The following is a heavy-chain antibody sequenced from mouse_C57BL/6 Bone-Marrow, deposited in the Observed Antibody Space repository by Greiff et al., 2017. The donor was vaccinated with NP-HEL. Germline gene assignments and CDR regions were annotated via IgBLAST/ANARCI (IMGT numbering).Heavy chain of an antibody. V-gene: IGHV2-2*01. CDR2: IWSGGST. J-gene: IGHJ3*01. CDR3: ARGAGCDFAY. Sequence: VMLVESGPGLVQPSQSLSITCTVSGFSLTSYGVHWVRQSPGKGLEWLGVIWSGGSTDYNAAFISRLSISKDNSKSQVFFKMNSLQADDTAIYYCARGAGCDFAYWGQGTLVTVSA. CDR1: GFSLTSYG.